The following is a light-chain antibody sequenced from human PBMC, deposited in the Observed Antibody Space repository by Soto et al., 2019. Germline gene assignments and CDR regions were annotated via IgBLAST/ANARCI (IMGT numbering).Light chain of an antibody. V-gene: IGLV3-1*01. CDR2: QDS. Sequence: SYELTQPPSVSVSPGQTASITCSGDKLGDKYACWYQQKPGQSPVLVIYQDSKRPSGIPERFSGSNSGNTATLTISGTQAMDEADYYCQAWDSSTAPWVFGGGTKLTV. CDR1: KLGDKY. J-gene: IGLJ2*01. CDR3: QAWDSSTAPWV.